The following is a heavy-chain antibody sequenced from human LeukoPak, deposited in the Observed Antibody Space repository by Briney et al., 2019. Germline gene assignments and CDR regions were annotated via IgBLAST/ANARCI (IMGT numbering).Heavy chain of an antibody. CDR3: TSLLFGHRDGRGH. D-gene: IGHD5-24*01. CDR2: IKPDGSEK. J-gene: IGHJ4*02. V-gene: IGHV3-7*05. Sequence: GGSLRLSCAASAFTFRTYWMSWVRQAPGKGLEWVAMIKPDGSEKYYVDSVKGLFTISRDNAKNSLYLQMSSLRAEDTAVYYCTSLLFGHRDGRGHWGQGTLVTVSS. CDR1: AFTFRTYW.